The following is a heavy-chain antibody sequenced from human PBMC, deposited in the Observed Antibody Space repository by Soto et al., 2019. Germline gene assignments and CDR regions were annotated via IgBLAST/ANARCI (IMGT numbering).Heavy chain of an antibody. V-gene: IGHV3-11*01. D-gene: IGHD3-22*01. J-gene: IGHJ4*02. CDR1: GFTFSDYY. Sequence: QVQLVESGGGLVKPGGSLRLSCAASGFTFSDYYMSWIRQAPGKGLEWVSYISSSGSTIYYADSVKGRFTISRDNAKNSLYQQMNSLRAEDTAVYYCARENSYDDSSGYYGPEDYWGQGTLVTVSS. CDR2: ISSSGSTI. CDR3: ARENSYDDSSGYYGPEDY.